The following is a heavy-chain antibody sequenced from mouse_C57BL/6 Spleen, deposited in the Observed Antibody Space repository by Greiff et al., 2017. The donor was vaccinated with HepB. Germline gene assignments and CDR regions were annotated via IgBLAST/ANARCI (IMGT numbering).Heavy chain of an antibody. CDR2: INPNNGGT. CDR1: GYTFTDYY. CDR3: ARWDYGSSPYYYAMGY. V-gene: IGHV1-26*01. Sequence: EVQLQHSGPELVKPGASVKISCKASGYTFTDYYMTWVQQTHGKSLEWIGDINPNNGGTCYNQKLKGKATLTVDKSSSTAYMELRSLTSEDSAVYYCARWDYGSSPYYYAMGYWGQGTSVTVSS. J-gene: IGHJ4*01. D-gene: IGHD1-1*01.